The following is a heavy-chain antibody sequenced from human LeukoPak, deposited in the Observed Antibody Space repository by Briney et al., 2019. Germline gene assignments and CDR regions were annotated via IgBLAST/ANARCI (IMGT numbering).Heavy chain of an antibody. J-gene: IGHJ4*02. CDR1: GFTFTSSA. Sequence: SVKVSCKASGFTFTSSAMQWVRQARGQRLEWIGWIVVGSGNTNYAQKFQERVTITRDMSTSTAYMELSSLRSEDTAVYYCAADVIVGATKDFDYWGQGTLVTVSS. CDR3: AADVIVGATKDFDY. CDR2: IVVGSGNT. D-gene: IGHD1-26*01. V-gene: IGHV1-58*02.